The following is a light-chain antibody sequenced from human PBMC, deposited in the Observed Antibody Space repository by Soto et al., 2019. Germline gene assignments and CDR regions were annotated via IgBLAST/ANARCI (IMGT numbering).Light chain of an antibody. V-gene: IGLV2-14*01. J-gene: IGLJ1*01. Sequence: QSALTQPASVSGSPGQSITISCTGTSSDVGLYNYVSWYQQHPDKAPKLMIFEVNNRPSGISNRFSGSKSGNTASLPISGLQAEDEADYYCSSCTTSSTRVFGTGTKVTVL. CDR2: EVN. CDR1: SSDVGLYNY. CDR3: SSCTTSSTRV.